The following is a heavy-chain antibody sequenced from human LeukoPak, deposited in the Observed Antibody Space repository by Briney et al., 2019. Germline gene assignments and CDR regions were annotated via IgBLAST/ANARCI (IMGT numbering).Heavy chain of an antibody. J-gene: IGHJ4*02. CDR1: GYSISSGYY. D-gene: IGHD6-13*01. CDR3: ARDPAAAGTDY. V-gene: IGHV4-38-2*02. CDR2: IYHSGST. Sequence: SETLSLTCAVSGYSISSGYYWGWIRQPPGKGLEWIGSIYHSGSTYYNPSLKSRVTISVDTSKNQFSLKLSSVTAADTAVYYCARDPAAAGTDYWGQGTQVTVSS.